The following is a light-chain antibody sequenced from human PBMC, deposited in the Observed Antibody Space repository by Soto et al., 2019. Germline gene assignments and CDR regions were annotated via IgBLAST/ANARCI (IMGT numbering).Light chain of an antibody. V-gene: IGLV2-23*01. CDR2: EGD. Sequence: QSALTQPASVSGSPGQSITISCTGTSSDVGSYNLVSWYQQHPGKAPKLMIYEGDKRPSGVSNRFSGSKSGYTASLTISGLQAEDEADYHCCSYAGSSTDVFGSGTKLTVL. CDR1: SSDVGSYNL. CDR3: CSYAGSSTDV. J-gene: IGLJ1*01.